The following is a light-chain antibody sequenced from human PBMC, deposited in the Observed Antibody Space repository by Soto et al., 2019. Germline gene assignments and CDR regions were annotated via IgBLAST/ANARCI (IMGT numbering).Light chain of an antibody. V-gene: IGLV1-40*01. Sequence: QSVLTQPPSGSGAPGQRITISCTGSSSNIGAGYDVQWYQQLPGTAPKLLIYGNSHRPSGVPDRFSGSKSGTSASLAITGLQTEDEADYYCQSYDSSLSALYVLGTGTRSPS. CDR3: QSYDSSLSALYV. CDR2: GNS. CDR1: SSNIGAGYD. J-gene: IGLJ1*01.